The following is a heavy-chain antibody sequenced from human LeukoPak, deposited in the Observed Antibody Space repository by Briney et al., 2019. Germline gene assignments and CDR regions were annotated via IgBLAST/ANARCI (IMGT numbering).Heavy chain of an antibody. J-gene: IGHJ4*02. Sequence: SETLSLTCTVSGGSISSYYWSWIRQPAGKGLEWIGRIYNSGSTTYNPSLKSRVTISVDTSKNQFSLKLSSVTAADTAVYYCARVADYYDSSGYFHDDYWGQGTLVTVSS. CDR1: GGSISSYY. CDR3: ARVADYYDSSGYFHDDY. V-gene: IGHV4-4*07. CDR2: IYNSGST. D-gene: IGHD3-22*01.